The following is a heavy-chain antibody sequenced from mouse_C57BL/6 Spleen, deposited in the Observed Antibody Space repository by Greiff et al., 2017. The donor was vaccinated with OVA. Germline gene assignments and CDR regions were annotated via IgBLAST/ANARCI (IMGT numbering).Heavy chain of an antibody. CDR1: GYTFTDYN. CDR3: ARTRRGYFDV. J-gene: IGHJ1*03. CDR2: INPNNGGT. D-gene: IGHD2-12*01. V-gene: IGHV1-18*01. Sequence: VQLKQSGPELVKPGASVKIPCKASGYTFTDYNMDWVKQSHGKSLEWIGDINPNNGGTIYNQKFKGKATLTVDKSSSTAYMELRSLTSEDTAVYYCARTRRGYFDVWGTGTTVTVSS.